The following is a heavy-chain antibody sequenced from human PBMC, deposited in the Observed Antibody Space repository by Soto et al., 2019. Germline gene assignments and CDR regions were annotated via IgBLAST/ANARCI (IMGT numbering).Heavy chain of an antibody. D-gene: IGHD3-22*01. CDR1: GFTFSSYW. CDR3: ARFPSIRYDSSGYYL. V-gene: IGHV3-74*01. Sequence: GGSLRLSCAASGFTFSSYWMHWVRQAPGKGLVWVSRINSDGSSTSYADSVKGRFTISRDNAKNTLYLQMNSLRAEDTAVYYCARFPSIRYDSSGYYLWGQGTLVTVSS. CDR2: INSDGSST. J-gene: IGHJ5*02.